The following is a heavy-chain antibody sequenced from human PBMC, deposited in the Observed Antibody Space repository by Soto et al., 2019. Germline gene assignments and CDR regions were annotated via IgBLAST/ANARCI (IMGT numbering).Heavy chain of an antibody. CDR1: GYSFAYYW. CDR3: ARLVGATRNFDF. V-gene: IGHV5-51*01. D-gene: IGHD1-26*01. J-gene: IGHJ4*02. CDR2: IQPGDSNN. Sequence: PGQCLKISFKGSGYSFAYYWSGWVRQLPGKGLEWMGLIQPGDSNNKYSPSFQGQVTISADKSINTAYLQWSRLKASDTAMYYCARLVGATRNFDFWGQGTLVTVSS.